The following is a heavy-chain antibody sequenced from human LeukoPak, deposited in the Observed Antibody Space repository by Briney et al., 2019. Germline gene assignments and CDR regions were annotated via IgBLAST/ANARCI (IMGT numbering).Heavy chain of an antibody. V-gene: IGHV3-23*01. CDR2: IDTSGGHT. CDR1: GFTFSSYA. CDR3: AKESCSSRCNFDY. J-gene: IGHJ4*02. Sequence: GGSLRLSCAASGFTFSSYAMSWVRQAPGKGLEWVSAIDTSGGHTYYADSVKGRFTISRDNSENTLYLQMNSLRAEDTAVYYCAKESCSSRCNFDYWGQGTLVTVSS. D-gene: IGHD2-2*01.